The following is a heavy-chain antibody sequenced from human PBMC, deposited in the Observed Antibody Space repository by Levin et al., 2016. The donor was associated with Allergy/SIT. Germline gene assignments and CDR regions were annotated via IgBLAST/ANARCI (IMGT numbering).Heavy chain of an antibody. J-gene: IGHJ3*02. Sequence: VRQAPGKGLVWVSRINSDGSSTSYADSVKGRFTISRDNAKNTLYLQMNSLRAEDTAVYYCARELELGETDIWGQGTMVTVSS. D-gene: IGHD1-7*01. CDR3: ARELELGETDI. CDR2: INSDGSST. V-gene: IGHV3-74*01.